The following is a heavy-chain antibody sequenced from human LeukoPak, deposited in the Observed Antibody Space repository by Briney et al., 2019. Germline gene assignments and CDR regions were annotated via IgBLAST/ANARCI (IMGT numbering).Heavy chain of an antibody. D-gene: IGHD5-18*01. Sequence: GGSLRLSCAASGFTFSDYYMSWIRQAPGKGLEWVANIKQDGSEKYYVDSVKGRFTISRDNAKNSLYLQMNSLRAEDTAVYYCARGRGHKFYVDTAMALDYWGQGTLVTVSS. CDR1: GFTFSDYY. J-gene: IGHJ4*02. CDR3: ARGRGHKFYVDTAMALDY. V-gene: IGHV3-7*01. CDR2: IKQDGSEK.